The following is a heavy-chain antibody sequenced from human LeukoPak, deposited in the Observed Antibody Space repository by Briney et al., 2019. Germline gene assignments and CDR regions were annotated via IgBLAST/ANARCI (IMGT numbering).Heavy chain of an antibody. J-gene: IGHJ4*02. D-gene: IGHD3-22*01. Sequence: SETLSLTCTVSGGSISSYYWSWIRQPPGKGLEWIGYIYYSGSTNYNPSLKSRVTISVDTSKNQFSLKLSSVTAADTAVYYCARCPSSGYFRYWGQGTLVTVSS. CDR2: IYYSGST. V-gene: IGHV4-59*12. CDR3: ARCPSSGYFRY. CDR1: GGSISSYY.